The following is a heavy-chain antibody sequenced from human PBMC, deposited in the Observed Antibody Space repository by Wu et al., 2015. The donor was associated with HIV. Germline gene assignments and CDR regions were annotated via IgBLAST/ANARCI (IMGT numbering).Heavy chain of an antibody. CDR2: MNPANGHI. J-gene: IGHJ6*03. D-gene: IGHD5-18*01. CDR3: ARVAIQVYLGSEHYYMDV. CDR1: YILTSNP. V-gene: IGHV1-18*01. Sequence: QAQLVQSGPEAKRPGASVKVSCKASYILTSNPIGWVRQAPGQRLEWMGWMNPANGHIQPAQKFQDRIKMSTDNSAHTAYMELRSLTSDDAAIYFCARVAIQVYLGSEHYYMDVWGEGTTVTVSS.